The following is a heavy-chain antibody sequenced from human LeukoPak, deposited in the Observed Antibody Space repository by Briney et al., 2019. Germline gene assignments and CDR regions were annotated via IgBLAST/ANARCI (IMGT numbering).Heavy chain of an antibody. D-gene: IGHD3-22*01. CDR1: GGTFSSYA. CDR3: ARDQSGDSSGYPNWFDS. Sequence: GASVKVSCKASGGTFSSYAISWVRQAPGQGLEWMGRIIPILGIANYAQKFQGRVTITADKSTSTAYMELSSLRSEDTAVYYCARDQSGDSSGYPNWFDSWGQGTLVTVSS. CDR2: IIPILGIA. J-gene: IGHJ5*01. V-gene: IGHV1-69*04.